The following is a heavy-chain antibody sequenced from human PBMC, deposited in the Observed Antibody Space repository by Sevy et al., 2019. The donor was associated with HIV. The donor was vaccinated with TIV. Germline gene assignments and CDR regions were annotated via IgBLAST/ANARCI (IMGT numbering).Heavy chain of an antibody. CDR1: GFAFSSYA. CDR2: IPYDGSSK. CDR3: AKGQTDYYDTSGPVDY. Sequence: GGSLRLSCAASGFAFSSYAMHWVRQAPGKGLEWVAAIPYDGSSKYYADSVKGRLTISRDNSKNTLYLQMNSLRAEDTALYHCAKGQTDYYDTSGPVDYWGQGTLVTVSS. D-gene: IGHD3-22*01. J-gene: IGHJ4*02. V-gene: IGHV3-30*18.